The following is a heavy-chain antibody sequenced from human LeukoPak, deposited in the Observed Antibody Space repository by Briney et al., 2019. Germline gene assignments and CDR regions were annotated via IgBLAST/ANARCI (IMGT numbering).Heavy chain of an antibody. CDR1: GGSISSYY. CDR2: IYTSGST. Sequence: SETLSLTCTVSGGSISSYYWSWIRQPAGKGLEWIGRIYTSGSTNYNPSLKSRVTMSVDTSKNQFSLKLSSVTAADTAVYYCARDTSTYYYDSSGYYRTKGYYYYYMDVWGKGTTVTISS. CDR3: ARDTSTYYYDSSGYYRTKGYYYYYMDV. V-gene: IGHV4-4*07. D-gene: IGHD3-22*01. J-gene: IGHJ6*03.